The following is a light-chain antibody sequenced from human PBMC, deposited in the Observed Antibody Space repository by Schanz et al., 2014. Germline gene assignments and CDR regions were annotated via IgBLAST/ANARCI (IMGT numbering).Light chain of an antibody. CDR1: QDISVW. CDR2: DAS. V-gene: IGKV1-5*01. CDR3: QQGSSLPLT. J-gene: IGKJ4*01. Sequence: DIQMTPSPSTLSASVGDRVTITCRASQDISVWLAWYQQKPGKAPKLLISDASSLESGVPSRFSGSGSGTDFSLTISSLQPEDFATYYCQQGSSLPLTFGGGTMAGIK.